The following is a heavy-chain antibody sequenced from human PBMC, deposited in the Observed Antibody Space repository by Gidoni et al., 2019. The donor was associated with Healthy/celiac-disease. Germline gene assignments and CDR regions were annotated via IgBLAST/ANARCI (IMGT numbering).Heavy chain of an antibody. CDR2: ISSSSSTI. CDR1: GFTFSSYS. J-gene: IGHJ3*02. D-gene: IGHD3-16*01. V-gene: IGHV3-48*02. Sequence: EVQLVESGGGLVQPGGSLRLSCAASGFTFSSYSMTWVRQAPGKGLEWVSYISSSSSTIYYADSVKGRFTISRDNAKNSLYLQMNSLRDEDTAVYYCARPRRGGALGAFDIWGQGTMVTVSS. CDR3: ARPRRGGALGAFDI.